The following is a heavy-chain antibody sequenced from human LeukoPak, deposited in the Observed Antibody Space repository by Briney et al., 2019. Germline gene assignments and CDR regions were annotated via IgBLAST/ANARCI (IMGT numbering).Heavy chain of an antibody. CDR2: IYHSGGT. CDR3: TRDPIGAGNVDS. CDR1: GYSINSGYT. D-gene: IGHD6-6*01. V-gene: IGHV4-38-2*02. J-gene: IGHJ5*01. Sequence: PSETLSLTCTVSGYSINSGYTWGWIRQPPGKGLEWIGNIYHSGGTYYNPSLTSRLTMSIDTSKNHFSLTLTSVTAADTAIYYCTRDPIGAGNVDSWGQGILVTVSS.